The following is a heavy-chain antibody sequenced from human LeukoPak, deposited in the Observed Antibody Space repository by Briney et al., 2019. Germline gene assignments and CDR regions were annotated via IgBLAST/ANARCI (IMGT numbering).Heavy chain of an antibody. V-gene: IGHV4-4*02. CDR2: IYYSGST. CDR1: GFTFNNYGM. J-gene: IGHJ6*03. CDR3: AKDGCSSTSCYTYYYYYMDV. Sequence: TGGSLRLSCSASGFTFNNYGMSWVRQAPGKGLEWIGNIYYSGSTYYNPSLKGRVTISVDTSKNQFSLKLSSVTAADTAVYYCAKDGCSSTSCYTYYYYYMDVWGKGTTVTVSS. D-gene: IGHD2-2*02.